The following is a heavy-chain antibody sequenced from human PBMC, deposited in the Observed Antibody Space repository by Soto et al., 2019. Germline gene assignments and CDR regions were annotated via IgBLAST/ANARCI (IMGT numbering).Heavy chain of an antibody. J-gene: IGHJ4*02. CDR3: AHRVRGSSGWYGIDY. CDR1: GFSLSTSGVG. V-gene: IGHV2-5*02. Sequence: QITLKESGPTLVKPTQTLTLTCTFSGFSLSTSGVGVGWIRQPPGKALEWLALIYWDDDKRYSPSLKSRLTITKDTSKNQVVLTMTNMDPVDTATYYCAHRVRGSSGWYGIDYWGQGTLVTVSS. D-gene: IGHD6-19*01. CDR2: IYWDDDK.